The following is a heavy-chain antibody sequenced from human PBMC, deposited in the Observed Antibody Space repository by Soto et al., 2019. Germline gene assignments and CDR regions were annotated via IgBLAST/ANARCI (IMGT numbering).Heavy chain of an antibody. CDR3: ARVYYDSSGYYDY. Sequence: QVQLQESGPGLVKPSGTLSLTCAVSGGSISSSNWWSWVRQPPGKGLEWIGEIYHSGSTNYNPSLNSRVTMTVDKSKNQFSLKLSSVTAADTAVYYCARVYYDSSGYYDYWGQGTLVTVSS. CDR2: IYHSGST. CDR1: GGSISSSNW. J-gene: IGHJ4*02. D-gene: IGHD3-22*01. V-gene: IGHV4-4*02.